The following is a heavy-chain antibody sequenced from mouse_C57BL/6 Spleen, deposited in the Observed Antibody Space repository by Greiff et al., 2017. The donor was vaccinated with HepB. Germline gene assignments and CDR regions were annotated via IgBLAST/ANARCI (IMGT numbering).Heavy chain of an antibody. Sequence: EVQLQQSGPELVKPGASVKISCKASGYTFTDYYMNWVKQSHGKSLEWIGDINPNNGGTSYNQKFKGKATLTVDKSSSTAYMELRSLTSEDSAVYYCARRGGSSNGWFAYWGQGTLVTVSA. CDR1: GYTFTDYY. D-gene: IGHD1-1*01. V-gene: IGHV1-26*01. J-gene: IGHJ3*01. CDR3: ARRGGSSNGWFAY. CDR2: INPNNGGT.